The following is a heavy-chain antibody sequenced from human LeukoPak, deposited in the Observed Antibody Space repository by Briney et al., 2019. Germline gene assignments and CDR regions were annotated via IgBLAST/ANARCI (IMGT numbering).Heavy chain of an antibody. Sequence: ASVKVSCKASGYTFTSYDINWVRQATGQGLEWMGWMNPNSGNTGCAQKFQGRVTITRNTSISTAYMELSSLRSEDTAVYYCARGPRSPAAIANWFDPWGQGTLVTVSS. J-gene: IGHJ5*02. CDR1: GYTFTSYD. CDR2: MNPNSGNT. CDR3: ARGPRSPAAIANWFDP. D-gene: IGHD2-2*01. V-gene: IGHV1-8*03.